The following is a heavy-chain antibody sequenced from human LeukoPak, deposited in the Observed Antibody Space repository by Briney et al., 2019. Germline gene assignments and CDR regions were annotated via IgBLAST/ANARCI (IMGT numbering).Heavy chain of an antibody. CDR3: AREKSLYSGNDPFHH. V-gene: IGHV3-33*01. J-gene: IGHJ4*02. CDR1: GFKFSIYG. D-gene: IGHD5-12*01. Sequence: PGRSLRLSCAASGFKFSIYGMHWVRQAPGKGLEWVAVIWYDGSNKYYADSVKGRFTISRDNSQNTLFLQMDSLRAEDTAMYYCAREKSLYSGNDPFHHWGQGTLVTVSS. CDR2: IWYDGSNK.